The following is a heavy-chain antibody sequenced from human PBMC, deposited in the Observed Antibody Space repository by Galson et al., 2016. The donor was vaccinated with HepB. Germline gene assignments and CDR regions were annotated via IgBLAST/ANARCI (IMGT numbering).Heavy chain of an antibody. J-gene: IGHJ4*02. CDR2: IVSGGRTI. Sequence: SLRLSCAASGFTFSSYSINWVRQAPGKGLEWVSYIVSGGRTIYYAGSVKGRFTISRDNAKNSLYLQMNSLRDEDTAVYYCAIIVGPKEPPRFWGQGTLVTGSS. CDR1: GFTFSSYS. V-gene: IGHV3-48*02. D-gene: IGHD1-26*01. CDR3: AIIVGPKEPPRF.